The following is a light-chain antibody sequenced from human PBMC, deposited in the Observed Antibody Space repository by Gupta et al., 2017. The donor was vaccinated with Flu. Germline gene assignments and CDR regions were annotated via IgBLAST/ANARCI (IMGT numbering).Light chain of an antibody. CDR1: TSDVGGYNS. V-gene: IGLV2-14*01. CDR2: DVS. J-gene: IGLJ2*01. CDR3: SSYTSGSTIVVA. Sequence: SALTQPASVSGSPGQSITISCTGTTSDVGGYNSVSWYQQRPGTAPKLMIYDVSNRPSGIANRFSGSKSGNTASLTISGLQAEDEADYYCSSYTSGSTIVVAFGGGTKLTVL.